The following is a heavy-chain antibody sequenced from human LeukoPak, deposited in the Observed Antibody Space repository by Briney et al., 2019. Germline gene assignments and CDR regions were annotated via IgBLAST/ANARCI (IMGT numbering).Heavy chain of an antibody. D-gene: IGHD6-19*01. Sequence: SETLSLTCAVSGGSISSGGYYWSWIRQPPGKGLEWIGYIYYSGSTNYNPSLKSRVTISVDTSKNQFSLKLSSVTAADTAVYYCARSTGQWLDVWGQGTMVTVSS. CDR1: GGSISSGGYY. CDR2: IYYSGST. V-gene: IGHV4-61*08. CDR3: ARSTGQWLDV. J-gene: IGHJ3*01.